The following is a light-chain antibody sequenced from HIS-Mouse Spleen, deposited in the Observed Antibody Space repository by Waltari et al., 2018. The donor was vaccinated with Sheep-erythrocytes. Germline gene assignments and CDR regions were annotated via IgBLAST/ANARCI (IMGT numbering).Light chain of an antibody. J-gene: IGLJ2*01. V-gene: IGLV2-11*01. Sequence: QSALTQPRSVSGSPGQSVTISCTGTSSDVGGYNYVSWYQQHPGKAPKRMIYDVSKRPSGVPDRFSGSKSGNTASLTISGLQAEDEADYYCQAWDSSTAVFGGGTKLTVL. CDR3: QAWDSSTAV. CDR1: SSDVGGYNY. CDR2: DVS.